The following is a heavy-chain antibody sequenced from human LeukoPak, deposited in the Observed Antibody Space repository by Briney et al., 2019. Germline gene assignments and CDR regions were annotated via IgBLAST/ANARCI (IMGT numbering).Heavy chain of an antibody. J-gene: IGHJ3*02. CDR1: GGTFSSYA. Sequence: ASVKVSCKASGGTFSSYAISWVRQAPGQGLEWMGGIIPIFGTANYAQKFQGRVTITTDESTSTAYMELSSLRSEDTAVYYCARGVARLWGDAFDIWGQGTMVTVSS. V-gene: IGHV1-69*05. CDR2: IIPIFGTA. CDR3: ARGVARLWGDAFDI. D-gene: IGHD3-16*01.